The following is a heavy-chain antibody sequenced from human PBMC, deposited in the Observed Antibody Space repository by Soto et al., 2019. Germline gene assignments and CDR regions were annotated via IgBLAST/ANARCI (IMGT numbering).Heavy chain of an antibody. Sequence: GGSLRLSCAASGFTFSGYAMSWVRQAPGRGLEWVSGINNSGGSAYYADSVKGRFTVSRDNSKNTLYLQMNSLTAEDTAIYYCAKGVLSYDNWGQGTLVTVSS. CDR3: AKGVLSYDN. J-gene: IGHJ4*02. D-gene: IGHD1-26*01. V-gene: IGHV3-23*01. CDR1: GFTFSGYA. CDR2: INNSGGSA.